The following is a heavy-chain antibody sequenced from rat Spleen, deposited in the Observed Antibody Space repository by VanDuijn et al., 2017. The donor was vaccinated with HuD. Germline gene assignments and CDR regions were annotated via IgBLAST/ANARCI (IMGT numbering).Heavy chain of an antibody. CDR1: GFTFSKYG. D-gene: IGHD1-1*01. V-gene: IGHV5S23*01. CDR3: ASHRHYSVYVMDV. J-gene: IGHJ4*01. Sequence: EVQLVESGGGLVQPGRSLKLSCAASGFTFSKYGMNWVRQAPTKGLEWVASISSGGGNTYYRDSVKGRFTISRYNAKSSLYLQMDSLRSEDTATYHCASHRHYSVYVMDVWGQGASVTVSS. CDR2: ISSGGGNT.